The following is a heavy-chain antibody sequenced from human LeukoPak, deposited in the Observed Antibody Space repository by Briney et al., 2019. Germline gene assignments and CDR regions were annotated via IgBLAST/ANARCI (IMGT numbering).Heavy chain of an antibody. V-gene: IGHV3-23*01. CDR2: ISGSGGST. D-gene: IGHD1-26*01. J-gene: IGHJ4*02. CDR3: TRDEEGASREFDY. Sequence: GGSLRLSCAASGFTFSSYAMSWVRQAPGKGLEWVSAISGSGGSTYYADSVKGRFTISRDNAKNSLYLQMNSLRVEDTAVYYCTRDEEGASREFDYWGQGALVTVSS. CDR1: GFTFSSYA.